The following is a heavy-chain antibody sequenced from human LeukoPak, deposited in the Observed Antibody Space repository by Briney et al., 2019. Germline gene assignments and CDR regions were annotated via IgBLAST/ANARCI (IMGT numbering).Heavy chain of an antibody. D-gene: IGHD3-9*01. Sequence: PSETLSLTCTVSGGSISSYYWSWIRQPAGKGLEWIGRICTSGSTNYNPSLKSRVTMSVDTSKNQFSLKLSSVTAADTAVYYCARDHVTYYDILTGSNWFDPWGQGTLVTVSS. V-gene: IGHV4-4*07. J-gene: IGHJ5*02. CDR3: ARDHVTYYDILTGSNWFDP. CDR1: GGSISSYY. CDR2: ICTSGST.